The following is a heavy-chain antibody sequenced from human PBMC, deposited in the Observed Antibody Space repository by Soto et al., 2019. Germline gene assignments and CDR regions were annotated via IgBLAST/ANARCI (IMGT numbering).Heavy chain of an antibody. CDR2: IYYSGST. D-gene: IGHD3-3*01. CDR3: ASQSSFTIFGVVTSHYYTDV. Sequence: SETLSLTCTVSGGSISSYYWSWIRQPPGKGLEWIGYIYYSGSTNYKPSLKSRVTISVDTSKNQFSLKLSSVTAADTAVYFCASQSSFTIFGVVTSHYYTDVWGKGTTVTVSS. J-gene: IGHJ6*03. V-gene: IGHV4-59*08. CDR1: GGSISSYY.